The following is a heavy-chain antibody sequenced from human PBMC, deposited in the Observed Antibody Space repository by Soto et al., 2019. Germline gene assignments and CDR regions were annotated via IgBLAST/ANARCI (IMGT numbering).Heavy chain of an antibody. V-gene: IGHV1-69*12. J-gene: IGHJ6*02. CDR3: ARDKDRPQLGGNYYYILDV. D-gene: IGHD3-3*02. CDR2: IMPVFRRP. Sequence: QVQLVQSGAEVKKPGSSVKVSCKASGGTFRTSAISWVRQAPGQGLEWVGGIMPVFRRPKYAQNFQGRVTISAEESTSTAYMALSSLRSDDTAVYYCARDKDRPQLGGNYYYILDVWGQGTAVTFSS. CDR1: GGTFRTSA.